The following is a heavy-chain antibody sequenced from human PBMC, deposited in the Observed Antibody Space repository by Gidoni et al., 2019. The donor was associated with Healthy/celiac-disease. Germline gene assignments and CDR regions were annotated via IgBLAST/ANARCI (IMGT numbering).Heavy chain of an antibody. J-gene: IGHJ4*02. V-gene: IGHV3-30*18. CDR2: ISYDGSNK. CDR3: AKLAVAGTNATDY. D-gene: IGHD6-19*01. Sequence: QVQLVESGGGVVQPGRSLRLSCAASGFTFSSYGMHWVRQAPGKGLEWVAVISYDGSNKYYADSVKGRFTISRDNSKNTLYLQMNSLRAEDTAVYYCAKLAVAGTNATDYWGQGTLVTVSS. CDR1: GFTFSSYG.